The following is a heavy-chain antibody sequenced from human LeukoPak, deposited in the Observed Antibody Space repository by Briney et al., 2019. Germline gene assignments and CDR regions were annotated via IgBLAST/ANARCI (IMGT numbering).Heavy chain of an antibody. CDR2: IYYSGST. D-gene: IGHD6-13*01. Sequence: SETLSLTCTVSGGSISSSSYYWGWIRQPPGKGLEWIGSIYYSGSTYYNPSLKSRVTISVDTSKNQFSLKLSSVTAADTAVYYCARELPPSSSFDYWGQGTLVTVSS. J-gene: IGHJ4*02. CDR1: GGSISSSSYY. CDR3: ARELPPSSSFDY. V-gene: IGHV4-39*07.